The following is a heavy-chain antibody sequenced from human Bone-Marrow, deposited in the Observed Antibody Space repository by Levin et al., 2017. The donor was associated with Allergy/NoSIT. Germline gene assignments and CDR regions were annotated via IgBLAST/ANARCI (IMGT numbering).Heavy chain of an antibody. J-gene: IGHJ3*02. CDR1: GGSIISGDYTSDDYY. D-gene: IGHD2-21*01. Sequence: RPSETLSLTCTVSGGSIISGDYTSDDYYWSWLRQPPGQGLEWIGYIYYAGTTAYMPSLKSRVSISLDSSKNQFSLKLDSVTAADTAVYFCARAHGGGAYDIWGQGTMVIVSS. CDR3: ARAHGGGAYDI. V-gene: IGHV4-30-4*01. CDR2: IYYAGTT.